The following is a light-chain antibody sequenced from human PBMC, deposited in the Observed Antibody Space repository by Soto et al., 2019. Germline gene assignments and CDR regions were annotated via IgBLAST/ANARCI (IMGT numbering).Light chain of an antibody. J-gene: IGKJ1*01. Sequence: EIVLTQSPGTLSLSPGERATLSCRASQSVGSNFLAWYQQKPGQAPRLLIYNASNRATGIPDRFSGGGSGTDFTLTISRLEPEDFAVYYCQQYGSSPRTFGQGTKVDIK. CDR2: NAS. V-gene: IGKV3-20*01. CDR1: QSVGSNF. CDR3: QQYGSSPRT.